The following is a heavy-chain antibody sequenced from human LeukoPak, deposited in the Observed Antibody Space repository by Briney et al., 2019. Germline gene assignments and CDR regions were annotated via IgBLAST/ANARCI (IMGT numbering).Heavy chain of an antibody. CDR1: GGSISSSSYY. CDR2: IYYSGST. CDR3: ARSEQVVAATPSWFDP. J-gene: IGHJ5*02. D-gene: IGHD2-15*01. Sequence: SETLSLTCTVPGGSISSSSYYWGWIRQPPGKGLEWIGSIYYSGSTYYNPSLKSRVTISVDTSKNQFSLKLSSVTAADTAVYYCARSEQVVAATPSWFDPWGQGTLVTVSS. V-gene: IGHV4-39*01.